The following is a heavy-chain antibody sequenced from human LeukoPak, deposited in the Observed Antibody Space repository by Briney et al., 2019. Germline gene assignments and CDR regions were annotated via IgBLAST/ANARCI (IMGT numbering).Heavy chain of an antibody. CDR3: AKGGSEYCDFWSGYPPFDY. J-gene: IGHJ4*02. CDR2: ISGSGGST. V-gene: IGHV3-23*01. D-gene: IGHD3-3*01. Sequence: GGSLRLSCAASGFTFSSYAMSWVRQAPGKGLEWVSAISGSGGSTYCADSVKGRFTISRDNSKNTLYLQMNSLRAEDTAVYYCAKGGSEYCDFWSGYPPFDYWGQGTLVTVSS. CDR1: GFTFSSYA.